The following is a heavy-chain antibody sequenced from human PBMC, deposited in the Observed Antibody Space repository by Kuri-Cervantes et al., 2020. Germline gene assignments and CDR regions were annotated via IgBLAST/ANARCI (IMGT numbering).Heavy chain of an antibody. CDR2: IKQDGSEK. CDR1: GFTFSSYW. V-gene: IGHV3-7*03. J-gene: IGHJ1*01. D-gene: IGHD1-26*01. Sequence: LSLTCAASGFTFSSYWMSWVRQAPGKGLEWVANIKQDGSEKYYADSVKGRFTISRDNSKNTLYLQMNSLRAEDTAVYYCATPPGLVGATRLYFQHWGQGTLVTVSS. CDR3: ATPPGLVGATRLYFQH.